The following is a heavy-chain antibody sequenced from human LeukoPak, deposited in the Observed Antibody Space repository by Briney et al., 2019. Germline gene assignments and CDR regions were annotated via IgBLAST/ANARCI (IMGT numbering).Heavy chain of an antibody. CDR2: INHSGST. J-gene: IGHJ4*02. V-gene: IGHV4-34*01. CDR1: GGSFSGYY. Sequence: SETLSLTCAVYGGSFSGYYWSWIRRPPGKGLEWIGEINHSGSTNYNPSLKSRVTISVDTSKNQFSLKLSSVTAADTAVYYCARGLKGAYIAAALDLDYWGQGTLVTVSS. D-gene: IGHD6-13*01. CDR3: ARGLKGAYIAAALDLDY.